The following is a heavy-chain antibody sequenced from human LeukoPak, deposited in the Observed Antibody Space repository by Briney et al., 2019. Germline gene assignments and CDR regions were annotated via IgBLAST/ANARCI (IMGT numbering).Heavy chain of an antibody. Sequence: GGTLRLSCAASGFTLSSYATSWVRQAPGEGLEWVSGFSGSGSSTFYADSVKGRFTISRDNSKNTLYLQMNSLRAEDTAVYYCAKGNAFDPWGQGTLVTVSS. V-gene: IGHV3-23*01. CDR1: GFTLSSYA. J-gene: IGHJ5*02. CDR3: AKGNAFDP. CDR2: FSGSGSST.